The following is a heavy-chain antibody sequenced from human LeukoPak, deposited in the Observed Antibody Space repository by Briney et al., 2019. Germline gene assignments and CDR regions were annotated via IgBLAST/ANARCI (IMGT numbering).Heavy chain of an antibody. Sequence: PSETLSLTCTVSDGSISNYYWHWIRQPPGKGLEWIGYIYHNGDANYTPSLESRVTMSVDTSKNQFSLTLSSVTAADTAVYFCASPPSLVVVTLAGLYYWGQGTPVTVSS. V-gene: IGHV4-59*01. J-gene: IGHJ4*02. CDR1: DGSISNYY. D-gene: IGHD2-21*02. CDR3: ASPPSLVVVTLAGLYY. CDR2: IYHNGDA.